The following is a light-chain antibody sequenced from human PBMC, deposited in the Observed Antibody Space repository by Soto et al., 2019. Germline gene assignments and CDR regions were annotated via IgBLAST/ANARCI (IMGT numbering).Light chain of an antibody. CDR3: ETWDSNTWV. CDR2: VEGSGSF. CDR1: SGHSNYS. V-gene: IGLV4-60*02. J-gene: IGLJ3*02. Sequence: QLVLTQSSSASASLGSSVKLTCTLSSGHSNYSIAWHQQQPGKAPRYLMKVEGSGSFNKGSGVPDRFSGYRSGADRYLTISNLQFEDEADYYCETWDSNTWVFGGGTKLTVL.